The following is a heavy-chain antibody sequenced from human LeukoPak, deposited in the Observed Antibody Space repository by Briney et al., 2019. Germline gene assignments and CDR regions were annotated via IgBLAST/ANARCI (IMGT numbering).Heavy chain of an antibody. D-gene: IGHD3-22*01. J-gene: IGHJ4*02. CDR1: GFTFSRCA. Sequence: PGGSLRLSCAASGFTFSRCAMGWVRQIPGKGLEWVAGIGGSDGKTHYADPVKGRFNISRDNSKNSLYLQLNSLRSDDTAIYYCVKDANYFDSGSYMVPFDSWGQGTLVTVSS. CDR3: VKDANYFDSGSYMVPFDS. V-gene: IGHV3-23*01. CDR2: IGGSDGKT.